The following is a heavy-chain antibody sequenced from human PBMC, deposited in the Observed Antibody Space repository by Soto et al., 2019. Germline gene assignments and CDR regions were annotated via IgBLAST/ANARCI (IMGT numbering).Heavy chain of an antibody. J-gene: IGHJ5*02. D-gene: IGHD6-13*01. Sequence: ASVKVSCKASGYTFTDYYMHWVRQATGQGLEWMGWMNPNSGNTGYAQKFQGRVTMTRNTSISTAYMELSSLRSEDTAVYYCATTSSSWYGGGFWFDPWGQGTLVTVSS. CDR2: MNPNSGNT. CDR3: ATTSSSWYGGGFWFDP. CDR1: GYTFTDYY. V-gene: IGHV1-8*02.